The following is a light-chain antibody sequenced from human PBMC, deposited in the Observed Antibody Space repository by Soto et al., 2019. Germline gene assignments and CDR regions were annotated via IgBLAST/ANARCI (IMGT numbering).Light chain of an antibody. CDR1: SSDVGGYNY. CDR3: SSYTSSSTVV. V-gene: IGLV2-14*01. CDR2: DVS. J-gene: IGLJ2*01. Sequence: QSALTQPASVSGSPGQSITISCTGTSSDVGGYNYVSWYQQNPGKAPKLMIYDVSNRPSGVSNRFSGSKSGNTASLTSSRLQAEDAADYYCSSYTSSSTVVFGGGTKRTVL.